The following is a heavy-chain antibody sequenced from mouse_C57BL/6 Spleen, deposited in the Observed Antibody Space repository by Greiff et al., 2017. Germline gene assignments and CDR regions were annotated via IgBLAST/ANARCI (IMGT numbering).Heavy chain of an antibody. CDR3: ARFGYDSDYYAMDY. CDR1: GYTFTSYW. D-gene: IGHD2-2*01. CDR2: IYPGSGST. V-gene: IGHV1-55*01. Sequence: QVQLQQSGAELVKPGASVKMSCKASGYTFTSYWITWVKQRPGQGLEWIGDIYPGSGSTNYNEKFKSKATLTVDTSSSTAYMQPSSLTSEDSAVYYCARFGYDSDYYAMDYWGQGTSVTVSS. J-gene: IGHJ4*01.